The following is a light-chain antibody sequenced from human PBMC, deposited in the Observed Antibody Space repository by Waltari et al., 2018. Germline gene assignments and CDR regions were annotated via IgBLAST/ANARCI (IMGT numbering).Light chain of an antibody. V-gene: IGKV1D-8*03. Sequence: VIWMTQSPSLLSASPGDRVTITCRTSQGISTYLAWYQQKPGRAPDLLIYGASILHRGVPSRFSGSGSGTDFTLTISSLQSEDVATYYCQHYYNFPWTFGQGTKVEIK. J-gene: IGKJ1*01. CDR2: GAS. CDR1: QGISTY. CDR3: QHYYNFPWT.